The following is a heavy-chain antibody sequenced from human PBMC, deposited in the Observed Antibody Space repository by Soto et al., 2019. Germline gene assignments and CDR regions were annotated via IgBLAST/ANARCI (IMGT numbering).Heavy chain of an antibody. CDR3: AKGFFVGATTSPFES. V-gene: IGHV3-30*18. Sequence: VRLVQSGGGVGQPGRALTLACVASGFTFDNYGMHWVRQAPGQGLDWVAVISYDGKNQYYEGSVKGRFTISRDNSRNTLYLQMNNLRPEDTGVYYCAKGFFVGATTSPFESWGQGTLVAVST. J-gene: IGHJ4*02. CDR1: GFTFDNYG. D-gene: IGHD1-26*01. CDR2: ISYDGKNQ.